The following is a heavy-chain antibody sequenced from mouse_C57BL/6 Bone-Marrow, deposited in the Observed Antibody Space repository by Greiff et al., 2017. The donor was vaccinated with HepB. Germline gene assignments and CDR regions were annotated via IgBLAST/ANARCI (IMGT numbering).Heavy chain of an antibody. CDR2: SRNKANDYTT. Sequence: EVKLMESGGGLVQSGRSLRLSCATSGFTFSDFYMEWVRQAPGKGLEWIAASRNKANDYTTEYSASVKGRFIVSRDTSQSILYLQMNALRAEDTAIYYCARDASTGTGAMDYWGQGTSVTVSS. CDR1: GFTFSDFY. CDR3: ARDASTGTGAMDY. J-gene: IGHJ4*01. D-gene: IGHD4-1*02. V-gene: IGHV7-1*01.